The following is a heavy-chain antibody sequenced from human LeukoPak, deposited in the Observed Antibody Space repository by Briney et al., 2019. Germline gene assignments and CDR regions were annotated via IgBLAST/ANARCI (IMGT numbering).Heavy chain of an antibody. CDR3: ARGGYVLLWFGESDNWFDP. J-gene: IGHJ5*02. CDR1: GGSLSSYY. V-gene: IGHV4-59*01. Sequence: SETLSLTCTVSGGSLSSYYWSWIRQPPGKGLEWIGYIYYSGSTNYNTSLTSRATISVDTSKNQFSLKLSSVTAADTAVYYCARGGYVLLWFGESDNWFDPWGQGTLVTVSS. CDR2: IYYSGST. D-gene: IGHD3-10*01.